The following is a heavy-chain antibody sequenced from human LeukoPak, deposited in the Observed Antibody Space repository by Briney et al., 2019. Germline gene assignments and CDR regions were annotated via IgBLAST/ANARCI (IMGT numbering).Heavy chain of an antibody. CDR3: ARDGRLTIFVRGIITEGSPPKN. CDR2: INPKTGGT. CDR1: GYTFTDSY. J-gene: IGHJ4*02. D-gene: IGHD3-10*01. V-gene: IGHV1-2*02. Sequence: ASVKVSCKASGYTFTDSYMHWVRHAPGQGLEWMGWINPKTGGTNYAQRFQGRVTMTRDTSIRTAYMELTSLRSDDTAVYYCARDGRLTIFVRGIITEGSPPKNWGQGTLVTVSS.